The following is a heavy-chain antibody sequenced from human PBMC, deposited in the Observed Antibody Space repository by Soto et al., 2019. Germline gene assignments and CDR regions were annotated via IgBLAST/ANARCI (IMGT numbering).Heavy chain of an antibody. J-gene: IGHJ4*02. CDR3: ASGQQLVRNY. V-gene: IGHV4-30-2*01. Sequence: QLQLQESGSGLVKPSQTLSLTCAVSGGSISSGGYSWSWIRQPPGKGLEWIRYIYHSGSTYYNPSRKGRVTMSVDRSKNQFSLKLSSVTAADTAVYYCASGQQLVRNYWGQGTLVTVSS. CDR1: GGSISSGGYS. CDR2: IYHSGST. D-gene: IGHD6-13*01.